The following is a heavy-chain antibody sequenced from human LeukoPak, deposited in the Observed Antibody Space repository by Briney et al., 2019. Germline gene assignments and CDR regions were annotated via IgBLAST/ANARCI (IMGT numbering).Heavy chain of an antibody. Sequence: GESLTISCKGSGYRFTSYWIGWVRQMPGKGLEWMGIIYPGDSDTRYSPSFQGQVTISADQSISTAYLQWSSLKASDTAMYYCARSLYDFWSGYRDAFDIWGQGTMVTVSS. CDR1: GYRFTSYW. CDR2: IYPGDSDT. D-gene: IGHD3-3*01. V-gene: IGHV5-51*01. CDR3: ARSLYDFWSGYRDAFDI. J-gene: IGHJ3*02.